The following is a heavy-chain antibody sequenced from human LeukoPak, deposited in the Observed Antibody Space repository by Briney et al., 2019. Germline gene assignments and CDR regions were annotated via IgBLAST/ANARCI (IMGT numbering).Heavy chain of an antibody. CDR3: AKGGYYGSGSYFPFDY. J-gene: IGHJ4*02. CDR2: ISYDGSNK. D-gene: IGHD3-10*01. CDR1: GFTFSSYG. Sequence: GGSLRLSCAASGFTFSSYGMHWVRQAPGKGLEWVAVISYDGSNKYYADSVKGRFTISRDNSKNTLYLQMNSLRAEDTAVYYCAKGGYYGSGSYFPFDYWGQGTLVTVSS. V-gene: IGHV3-30*18.